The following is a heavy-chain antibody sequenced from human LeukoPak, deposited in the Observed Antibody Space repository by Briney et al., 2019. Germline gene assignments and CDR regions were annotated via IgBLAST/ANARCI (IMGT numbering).Heavy chain of an antibody. CDR2: IIPILGIA. J-gene: IGHJ4*02. Sequence: PVKVSCKASGGTFSSYAIIWVRQAPGQGLEWVGRIIPILGIANYAQKFQGRVTITADKSTSTAYMELSSRRSEDTAVYYCARVWGEGYYFDYWGQGTLVTVSS. CDR3: ARVWGEGYYFDY. V-gene: IGHV1-69*04. CDR1: GGTFSSYA. D-gene: IGHD3-16*01.